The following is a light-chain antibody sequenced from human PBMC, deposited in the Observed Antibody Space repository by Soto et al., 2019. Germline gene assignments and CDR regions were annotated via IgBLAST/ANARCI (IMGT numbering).Light chain of an antibody. J-gene: IGLJ3*02. CDR2: EVN. CDR3: CSFAGSSTFGV. Sequence: QSVLTQPASVSGSPGQSITISCSGTTSDVGGYDVVSWYQQHPGKAPKLMIFEVNQRPSGVSDRFSGSKSGNTASLTISGLQAGDEADYYCCSFAGSSTFGVFGGGTKVTVL. CDR1: TSDVGGYDV. V-gene: IGLV2-23*02.